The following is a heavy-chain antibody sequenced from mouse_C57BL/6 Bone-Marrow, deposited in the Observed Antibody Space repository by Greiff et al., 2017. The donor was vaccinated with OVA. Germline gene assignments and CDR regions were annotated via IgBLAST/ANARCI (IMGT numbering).Heavy chain of an antibody. D-gene: IGHD1-1*01. Sequence: EVKLVESGGDLVKPGGSLKLSCAASGFTFSSYGMSWVRQTPDKRLEWVATLSSGGSYTYYPDSVKGRFTISRDNAKNTLYLQMSILKSEDTAMYYCARHVYYYFDYWGQGTTLTVSS. CDR2: LSSGGSYT. V-gene: IGHV5-6*01. J-gene: IGHJ2*01. CDR3: ARHVYYYFDY. CDR1: GFTFSSYG.